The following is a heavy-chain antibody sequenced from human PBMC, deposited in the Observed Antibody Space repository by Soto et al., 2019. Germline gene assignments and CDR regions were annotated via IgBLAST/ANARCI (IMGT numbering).Heavy chain of an antibody. J-gene: IGHJ4*02. D-gene: IGHD2-15*01. Sequence: GGSLRLSCAASGFTFSSYAMHWVRQAPGKGLEWVAVISYDGSNKYYADSVKGRFTISRDNSKNTLYLQMNSLRAEDTAVYYCARVAASLISSLGGYYFDYWAQVTLVSGSA. CDR1: GFTFSSYA. CDR3: ARVAASLISSLGGYYFDY. V-gene: IGHV3-30-3*01. CDR2: ISYDGSNK.